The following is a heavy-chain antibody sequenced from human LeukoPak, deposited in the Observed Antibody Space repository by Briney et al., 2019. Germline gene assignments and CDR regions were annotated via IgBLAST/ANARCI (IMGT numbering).Heavy chain of an antibody. D-gene: IGHD2-2*01. Sequence: ASVKVSCKASGGTFSSYDISWVRQAPGQGLEWMGGIIPMLGTPNYAQKFQGRVTITADKSTSTAYMDLSSLRSEDTAVYYCASGTTDIVVVPAALRNYYFDYWGQGTLVTVSS. CDR3: ASGTTDIVVVPAALRNYYFDY. CDR2: IIPMLGTP. J-gene: IGHJ4*02. CDR1: GGTFSSYD. V-gene: IGHV1-69*06.